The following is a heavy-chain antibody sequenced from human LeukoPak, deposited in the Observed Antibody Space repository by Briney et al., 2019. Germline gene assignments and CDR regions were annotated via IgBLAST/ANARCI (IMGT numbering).Heavy chain of an antibody. V-gene: IGHV4-4*07. CDR3: ARLNLGQQLEHYFDY. CDR1: GGSISSYY. D-gene: IGHD6-13*01. CDR2: IYTSGST. J-gene: IGHJ4*02. Sequence: SETLSLTCTVSGGSISSYYWSWIRQPAGKGLEWIGRIYTSGSTNYNPSLKSRVTMSVDTSKNQFSLKLSSVTAADTAVYYCARLNLGQQLEHYFDYWGQGTLVTVSS.